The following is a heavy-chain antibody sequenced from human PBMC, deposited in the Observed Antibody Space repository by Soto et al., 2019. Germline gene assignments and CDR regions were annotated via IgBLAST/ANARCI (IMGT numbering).Heavy chain of an antibody. V-gene: IGHV2-5*02. CDR1: GFSLSNSGVG. Sequence: QITLKESGPSPVKPTQTLTVTCTFSGFSLSNSGVGVAWIRQPPGKALEWLALIYGDNDKRYSHSLKTRITITKDTSKTQVVLTMTTMDPVDTATYYCAHCTLHDYGDYDPGTSHVFDSWGQGTLVTVSS. CDR3: AHCTLHDYGDYDPGTSHVFDS. D-gene: IGHD4-17*01. J-gene: IGHJ4*02. CDR2: IYGDNDK.